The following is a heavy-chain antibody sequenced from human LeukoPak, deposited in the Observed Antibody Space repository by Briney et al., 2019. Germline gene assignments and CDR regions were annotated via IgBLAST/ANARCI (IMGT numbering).Heavy chain of an antibody. D-gene: IGHD2/OR15-2a*01. CDR3: ARGGYCNSVTCPPGDY. J-gene: IGHJ4*02. CDR2: IYHSGST. CDR1: GYPISNGYY. Sequence: SETLSLTCVVSGYPISNGYYWGWIRQPPGKGLEWIGSIYHSGSTFYNPSLKSRVTISVDTSKNQFSLKLTSVTAADTAVYHCARGGYCNSVTCPPGDYRGQGTLVTVSS. V-gene: IGHV4-38-2*01.